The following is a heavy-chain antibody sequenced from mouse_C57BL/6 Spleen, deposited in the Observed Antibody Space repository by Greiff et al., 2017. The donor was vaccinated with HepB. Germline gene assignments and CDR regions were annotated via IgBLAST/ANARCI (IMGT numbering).Heavy chain of an antibody. Sequence: DVMLVESGEGLVKPGGSLKLSCAASGFTFSSYAMSWVRQTPEKRLEWVAYISSGGDYIYYADTVKGRFTISRDNARNTLYLQMSSLKSEDTAMYYCTRDRTGAYAMDYWGQGTSVTVSS. CDR2: ISSGGDYI. CDR1: GFTFSSYA. CDR3: TRDRTGAYAMDY. V-gene: IGHV5-9-1*02. D-gene: IGHD4-1*01. J-gene: IGHJ4*01.